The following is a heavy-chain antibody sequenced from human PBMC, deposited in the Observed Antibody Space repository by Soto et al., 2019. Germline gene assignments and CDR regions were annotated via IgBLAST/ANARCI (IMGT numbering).Heavy chain of an antibody. CDR1: GYIFNRNG. V-gene: IGHV1-18*01. J-gene: IGHJ4*02. CDR3: ARLAPDGYFDY. Sequence: QVQLVQSGTEGKRPGASVNVSCQTSGYIFNRNGISWVRQAPGQGLEWMGWISPYNGDTNFAQKLQGRVTMTTDTSTRTVFMALRSLRSDDTAIYYCARLAPDGYFDYWGRGTLVTVSS. CDR2: ISPYNGDT. D-gene: IGHD5-12*01.